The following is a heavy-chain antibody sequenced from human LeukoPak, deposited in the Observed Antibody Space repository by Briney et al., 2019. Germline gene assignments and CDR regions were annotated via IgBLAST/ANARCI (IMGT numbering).Heavy chain of an antibody. V-gene: IGHV3-23*01. D-gene: IGHD3-3*01. J-gene: IGHJ4*02. Sequence: PPGGSLRLSCAASGFTFSSYAMSWVRQAPGKGLEWVSAISGSGGSTYYADSVKGRFTISRDNSKNTLYLQMNSLRAEDTAVYYCAKDHSRSGYYPYYFDYWGQGTLVTVSS. CDR3: AKDHSRSGYYPYYFDY. CDR1: GFTFSSYA. CDR2: ISGSGGST.